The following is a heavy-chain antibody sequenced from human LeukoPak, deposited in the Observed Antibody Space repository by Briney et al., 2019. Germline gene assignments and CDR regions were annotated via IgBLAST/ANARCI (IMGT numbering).Heavy chain of an antibody. D-gene: IGHD5-12*01. J-gene: IGHJ6*02. CDR1: GFTVSSNY. CDR3: ARGGSGYDSFYYYGMDV. V-gene: IGHV3-66*01. Sequence: PGGSLRLSCAASGFTVSSNYMSWVRQAPGKGLEWVSVLYSGGRTYYADSVKGRFTISRDNSKNTLYLQMHSLRAEDTAVYYCARGGSGYDSFYYYGMDVWGQGTTVTVSS. CDR2: LYSGGRT.